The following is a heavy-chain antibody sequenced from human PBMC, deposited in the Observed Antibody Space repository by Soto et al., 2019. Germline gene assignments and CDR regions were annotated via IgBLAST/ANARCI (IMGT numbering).Heavy chain of an antibody. D-gene: IGHD6-6*01. CDR3: ASIIAARLDGFDP. V-gene: IGHV4-30-2*01. CDR2: IYHSGST. Sequence: QLQLQESGSGLVKPSQTLSLTCAVSGGSISSGGYSWSWIRQPPGKGLEWIGYIYHSGSTYYNPSLKSRVNISVDRSKNQFSLKLSSVTAADTAVYYCASIIAARLDGFDPWGQGTLVTVSS. J-gene: IGHJ5*02. CDR1: GGSISSGGYS.